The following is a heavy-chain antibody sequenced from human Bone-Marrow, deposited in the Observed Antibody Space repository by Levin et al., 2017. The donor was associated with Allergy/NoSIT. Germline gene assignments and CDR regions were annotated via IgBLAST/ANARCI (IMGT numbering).Heavy chain of an antibody. V-gene: IGHV3-9*01. D-gene: IGHD6-19*01. CDR2: ISWNSGSI. CDR3: AKGLLSRRYSSGWRSFDY. CDR1: GFTFDDYA. Sequence: SLKISCAASGFTFDDYAMHWVRQAPGKGLEWVSGISWNSGSIGYADSVKGRFTISRDNAKNSLYLQMNSLRAEDTALYYCAKGLLSRRYSSGWRSFDYWGQGTLVTVSS. J-gene: IGHJ4*02.